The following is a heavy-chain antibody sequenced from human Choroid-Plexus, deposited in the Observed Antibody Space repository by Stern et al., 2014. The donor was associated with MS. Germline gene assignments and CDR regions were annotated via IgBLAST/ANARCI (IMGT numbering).Heavy chain of an antibody. Sequence: VQLVESGGGVVQPGRPLRLSCAASGFSFSSFGMHWVRQAPGKGLEWVAIISYDGSKDYAESVKGRFAISRDNSKNTLYLQMNSLRAEDTAVYYCAKDRQYLTFFFDFWGQGSLVTVSS. J-gene: IGHJ4*02. CDR1: GFSFSSFG. CDR2: ISYDGSK. D-gene: IGHD2/OR15-2a*01. CDR3: AKDRQYLTFFFDF. V-gene: IGHV3-30*18.